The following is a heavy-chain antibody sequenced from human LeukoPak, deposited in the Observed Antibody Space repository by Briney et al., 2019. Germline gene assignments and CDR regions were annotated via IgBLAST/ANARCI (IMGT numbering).Heavy chain of an antibody. CDR3: ASYGGFTSATLVDLL. CDR1: GFSFSVYS. J-gene: IGHJ4*02. Sequence: GGSLRLSCAASGFSFSVYSMSWVRQAPGKGLEWVSSISSRSYTDYADSVRGRFTISRDNAKNSLFLQMNSLRAEDTAVYYCASYGGFTSATLVDLLWGQGTLVTVSS. D-gene: IGHD4-23*01. CDR2: ISSRSYT. V-gene: IGHV3-69-1*01.